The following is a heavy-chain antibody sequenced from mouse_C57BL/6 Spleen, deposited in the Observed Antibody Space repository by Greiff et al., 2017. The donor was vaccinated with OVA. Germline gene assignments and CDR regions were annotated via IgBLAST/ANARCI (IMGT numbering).Heavy chain of an antibody. V-gene: IGHV1-76*01. CDR2: IYPGSGNT. D-gene: IGHD2-5*01. CDR1: GYTFTDYY. J-gene: IGHJ2*01. CDR3: AREGAGSNYVFDY. Sequence: VQLQQSGAELVRPGASVKLSCKASGYTFTDYYINWVKQRPGQGLEWIARIYPGSGNTYYNEKFKGKATLTAEKSSSTAYMQLSSLTSEDSAVYFCAREGAGSNYVFDYWAKAPLSQSPQ.